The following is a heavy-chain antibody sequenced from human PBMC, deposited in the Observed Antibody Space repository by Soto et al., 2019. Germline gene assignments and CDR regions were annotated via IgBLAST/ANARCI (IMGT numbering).Heavy chain of an antibody. Sequence: PSETLSLTCTVSGGSISTYYWSWIRQPPGKGLEWIGYIYYSGNTNYNPSLKSRVTISVDTSKNQFSLKLSSVTAADTAVYYCARLTLLIDILTGYSFDAFDIWGQGTMVTVS. J-gene: IGHJ3*02. CDR3: ARLTLLIDILTGYSFDAFDI. CDR2: IYYSGNT. CDR1: GGSISTYY. D-gene: IGHD3-9*01. V-gene: IGHV4-59*08.